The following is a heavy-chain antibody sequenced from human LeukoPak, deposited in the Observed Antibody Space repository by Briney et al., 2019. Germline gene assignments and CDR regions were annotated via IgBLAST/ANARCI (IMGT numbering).Heavy chain of an antibody. D-gene: IGHD6-19*01. CDR1: GFIFDNYA. J-gene: IGHJ4*02. CDR2: IKQDGSEK. CDR3: ARTAVAITLYYFDY. Sequence: PGGSLRLSCVASGFIFDNYALSWVRQAPGKGLEWVANIKQDGSEKYYVDSVKGRFTISRDNAKNSLYLQMNSLRAEDTAVYYCARTAVAITLYYFDYWGQGTLVTVSS. V-gene: IGHV3-7*01.